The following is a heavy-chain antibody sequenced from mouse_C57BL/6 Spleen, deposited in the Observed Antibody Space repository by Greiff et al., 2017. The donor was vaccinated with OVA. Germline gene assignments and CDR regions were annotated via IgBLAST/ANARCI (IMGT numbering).Heavy chain of an antibody. Sequence: EVQLQQSGAELVRPGASVKLSCTASGFNIKDDYMHWVQQRPEQGLEWIGWIDPENGDTEYASKFQGKATITADTSSNTAYLQLSSLTSEDTAVYYCTTFYSNYEGRFAYWGQGTLVTVSA. D-gene: IGHD2-5*01. CDR1: GFNIKDDY. J-gene: IGHJ3*01. V-gene: IGHV14-4*01. CDR3: TTFYSNYEGRFAY. CDR2: IDPENGDT.